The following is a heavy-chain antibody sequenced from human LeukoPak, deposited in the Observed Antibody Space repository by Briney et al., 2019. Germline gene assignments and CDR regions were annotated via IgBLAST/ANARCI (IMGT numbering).Heavy chain of an antibody. CDR2: IYYSGST. V-gene: IGHV4-59*01. CDR1: GGSISSYY. CDR3: ARVNDIYYYYGLDV. J-gene: IGHJ6*02. D-gene: IGHD3-22*01. Sequence: SETLSLTCTVSGGSISSYYWSWIRQPPGKGLEWLGYIYYSGSTNYNPSPKSRVTISVDTTKNRYSLKLSSVTAADTAVYYCARVNDIYYYYGLDVWGQGTTVTVSS.